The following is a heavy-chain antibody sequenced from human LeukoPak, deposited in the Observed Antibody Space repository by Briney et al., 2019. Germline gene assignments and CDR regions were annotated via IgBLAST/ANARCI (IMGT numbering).Heavy chain of an antibody. D-gene: IGHD6-19*01. CDR1: GGSISSGGYY. CDR3: AAAGIAVAGFDY. V-gene: IGHV4-31*03. CDR2: IYYSGST. J-gene: IGHJ4*02. Sequence: PSQTLSLTCTVSGGSISSGGYYWSWIRQHPGKGLEWIGYIYYSGSTDYNPSLKSRVTISVDTSKNQFSLKLSSVTAADTAVYYCAAAGIAVAGFDYWGQGTLVTVSS.